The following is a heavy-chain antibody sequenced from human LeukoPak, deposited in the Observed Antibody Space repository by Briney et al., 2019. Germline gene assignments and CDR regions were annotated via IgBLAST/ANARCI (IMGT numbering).Heavy chain of an antibody. CDR1: GFTFGDYY. V-gene: IGHV3-11*01. Sequence: GGSLRLSCAASGFTFGDYYMSWFRQTPGKGLEWLSYISASGSSISYADSVKGRFTISRDNAKNSLDLQMSSLTSEDTAVYFCATGYHGSGTFDYWGQGTLVTVSS. D-gene: IGHD3-10*01. J-gene: IGHJ4*02. CDR2: ISASGSSI. CDR3: ATGYHGSGTFDY.